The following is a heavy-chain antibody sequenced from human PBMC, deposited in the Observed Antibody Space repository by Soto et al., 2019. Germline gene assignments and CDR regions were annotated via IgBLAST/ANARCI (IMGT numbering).Heavy chain of an antibody. Sequence: GGSLRLSCTVSGFAFNDYGINWVRQAPGKGLEWVSSISKSDYTYYSDSVKGRFAISRDNAKSSVSLQMNTLRVEDTAVYYCAREDSIIIPAVSDFWGQGTLVTVSS. CDR2: ISKSDYT. V-gene: IGHV3-21*01. D-gene: IGHD2-2*01. CDR3: AREDSIIIPAVSDF. CDR1: GFAFNDYG. J-gene: IGHJ4*02.